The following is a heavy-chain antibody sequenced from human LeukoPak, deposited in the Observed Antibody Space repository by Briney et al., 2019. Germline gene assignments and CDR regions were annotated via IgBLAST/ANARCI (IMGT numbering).Heavy chain of an antibody. CDR1: GYTFTSYG. D-gene: IGHD3-22*01. CDR2: ISAYNGHT. CDR3: ARDSSGVPRDASDY. J-gene: IGHJ4*02. Sequence: GASVKVSCKASGYTFTSYGINWVRQAPGQGLEWMGWISAYNGHTNYAQKLQGRVTMTTDTSTSTAHMELRSLRSDDTAVYFCARDSSGVPRDASDYWGQGTLVTVSS. V-gene: IGHV1-18*01.